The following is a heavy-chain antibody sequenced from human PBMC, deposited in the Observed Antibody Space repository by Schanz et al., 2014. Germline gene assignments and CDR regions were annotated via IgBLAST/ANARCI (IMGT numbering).Heavy chain of an antibody. J-gene: IGHJ4*02. V-gene: IGHV1-18*01. CDR1: GYTFTDYG. CDR2: ISAQTGDT. Sequence: QVQLVQSGDEVKKPGASVKVSCKASGYTFTDYGVIWVRQAPGQGLEWIGWISAQTGDTRYAQKMQGRVAMTRDTSTSTVYMELSSLRSEDTAVYYCARDGVDAAAGGNYWGQGTLVTVSS. D-gene: IGHD6-13*01. CDR3: ARDGVDAAAGGNY.